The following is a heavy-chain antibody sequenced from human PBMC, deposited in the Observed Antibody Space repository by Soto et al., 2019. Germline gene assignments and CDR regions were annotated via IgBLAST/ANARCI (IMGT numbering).Heavy chain of an antibody. CDR3: ARENYGDYLNWFDP. Sequence: EVQLVESGGGLVQPGGSQRLSCAASGFTFSSYSMNWVRQAPGKGLEWVSYISSSSSTIYYADSVKGRFTISRDNAKNSLYLQMNSLRDEDTAVYYCARENYGDYLNWFDPWGQGTLVTVSS. CDR1: GFTFSSYS. J-gene: IGHJ5*02. V-gene: IGHV3-48*02. CDR2: ISSSSSTI. D-gene: IGHD4-17*01.